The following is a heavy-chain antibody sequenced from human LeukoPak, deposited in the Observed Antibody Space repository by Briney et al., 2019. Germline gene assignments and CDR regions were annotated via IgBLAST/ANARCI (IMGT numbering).Heavy chain of an antibody. J-gene: IGHJ3*02. Sequence: SETLSLTCTVSGGSTSSYYWSWIRQPPGKGLEWIGYIYYSGSTNYNPSLKSRVTISVDTSKNQFSLKLSSVTAADTAVYYCAVDRGGAFDIWGQGTMVTVSS. CDR3: AVDRGGAFDI. V-gene: IGHV4-59*01. CDR1: GGSTSSYY. CDR2: IYYSGST. D-gene: IGHD3-16*01.